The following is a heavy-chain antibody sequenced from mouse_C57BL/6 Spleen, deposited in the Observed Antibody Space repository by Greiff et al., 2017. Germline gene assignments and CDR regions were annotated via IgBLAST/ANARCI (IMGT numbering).Heavy chain of an antibody. D-gene: IGHD2-5*01. CDR3: ARAGSNYGHFDY. Sequence: ESGPGLVKPSQSLSLTCSVTGYSITSGYYWNWIRQFPGNKLEWMGYISYDGSNNYNPSLKNRISITRDTSKNQFFLKLNSVTTEDTATYYCARAGSNYGHFDYWGQGTTLTVSS. CDR1: GYSITSGYY. CDR2: ISYDGSN. V-gene: IGHV3-6*01. J-gene: IGHJ2*01.